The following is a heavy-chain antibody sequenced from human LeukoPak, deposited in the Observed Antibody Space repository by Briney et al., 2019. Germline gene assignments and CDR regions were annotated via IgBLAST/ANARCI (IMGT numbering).Heavy chain of an antibody. CDR3: ASRAYDSSGYYPKTNWFDP. J-gene: IGHJ5*02. CDR1: GGTFSSYA. CDR2: IIPILGIA. V-gene: IGHV1-69*04. D-gene: IGHD3-22*01. Sequence: SVKVSCKASGGTFSSYAISWVRQAPAQGLEWMGRIIPILGIANYAQKFQGRVTITADKSTSTAYMELSSLRSEDTAVYYCASRAYDSSGYYPKTNWFDPWGQGTLVTVSS.